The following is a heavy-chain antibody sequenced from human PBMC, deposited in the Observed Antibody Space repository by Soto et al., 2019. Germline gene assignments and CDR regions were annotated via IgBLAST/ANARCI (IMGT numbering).Heavy chain of an antibody. CDR2: IYHDGNT. D-gene: IGHD2-21*02. J-gene: IGHJ4*02. CDR3: ARDLATDGVDY. V-gene: IGHV4-38-2*02. Sequence: PSETLSLTCAVSGYSITSGYYWGWIRQPPGKGLEWIGNIYHDGNTYCSPSLKSRVAISVDTSKNQFSLKLTSVTAADTAVCYCARDLATDGVDYWGQGTLVTVSS. CDR1: GYSITSGYY.